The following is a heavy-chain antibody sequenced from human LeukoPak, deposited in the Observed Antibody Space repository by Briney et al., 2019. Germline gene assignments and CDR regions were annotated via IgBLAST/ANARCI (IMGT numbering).Heavy chain of an antibody. J-gene: IGHJ1*01. CDR3: ARGGAARLHFQN. CDR2: IYHSRST. D-gene: IGHD6-6*01. V-gene: IGHV4-59*01. Sequence: SETLSLTCTVSGGSIRTYYWNWIRQPRGRGLEWIGYIYHSRSTNYNPSLQSRVTISVDTAKTQFSLNLNSVTAADTAVYYCARGGAARLHFQNWGQGTLVTVSS. CDR1: GGSIRTYY.